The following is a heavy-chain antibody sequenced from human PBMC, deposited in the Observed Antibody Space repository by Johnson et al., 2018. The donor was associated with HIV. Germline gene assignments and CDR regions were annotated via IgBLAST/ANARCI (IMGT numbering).Heavy chain of an antibody. D-gene: IGHD4-23*01. CDR1: GFTFSSYA. Sequence: VQLGESGGGLTQPGGSLRLSCAASGFTFSSYAMSWVRQAPGTGLEWVSVIFTAGDVYYSDAVKCRVTISRDNAKDSLYLQMNSRRSEDTALYYCASQRWKQGDAFDIWGQGTMVTVSS. J-gene: IGHJ3*02. CDR3: ASQRWKQGDAFDI. V-gene: IGHV3-53*01. CDR2: IFTAGDV.